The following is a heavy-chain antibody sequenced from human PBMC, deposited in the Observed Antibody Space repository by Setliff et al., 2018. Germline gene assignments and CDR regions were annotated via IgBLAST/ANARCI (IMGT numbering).Heavy chain of an antibody. CDR3: ARAGTVGERIAGWDS. CDR2: IYSGGGT. V-gene: IGHV3-53*04. Sequence: GSLRLSCVASGFSVGSTYMTWVRQAPGKGLEWVSVIYSGGGTDYLDSLRGRFTISRSNSRNTVYLQMNGLRVEDTAVYFCARAGTVGERIAGWDSWGPGIQVTVSS. D-gene: IGHD3-3*01. J-gene: IGHJ4*02. CDR1: GFSVGSTY.